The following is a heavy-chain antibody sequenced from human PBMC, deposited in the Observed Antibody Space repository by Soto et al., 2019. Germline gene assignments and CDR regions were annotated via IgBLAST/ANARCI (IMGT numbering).Heavy chain of an antibody. CDR2: IYYSGST. D-gene: IGHD6-19*01. V-gene: IGHV4-31*03. CDR3: ARAERFPRSWFDP. CDR1: GVSISSGGYY. J-gene: IGHJ5*02. Sequence: PSETLSLTCTVSGVSISSGGYYWSWIRQHPGKGLEWIGYIYYSGSTYYNPYLKSRVTISVDTSKNQFSLKLSSVTAADTAMYFCARAERFPRSWFDPWGQGTQVTVSS.